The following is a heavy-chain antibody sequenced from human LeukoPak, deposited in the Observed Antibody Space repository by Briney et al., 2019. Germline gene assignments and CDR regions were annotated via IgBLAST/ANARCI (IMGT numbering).Heavy chain of an antibody. CDR2: INHSGGT. Sequence: SSKTLSLTCAVYGGSFSGYYWSWIRQPPGKGLEWIGEINHSGGTNYNPSLKSRVTISVDTSKNQFSLKLSSVTAADTAVYYCASLRGSRDYWGQGTLVTVSS. D-gene: IGHD3-16*01. CDR3: ASLRGSRDY. J-gene: IGHJ4*02. CDR1: GGSFSGYY. V-gene: IGHV4-34*01.